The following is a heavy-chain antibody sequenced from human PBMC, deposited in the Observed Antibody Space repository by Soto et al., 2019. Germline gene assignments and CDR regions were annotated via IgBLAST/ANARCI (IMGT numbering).Heavy chain of an antibody. D-gene: IGHD3-9*01. Sequence: VKVSCKVSGYTLTELSMHWVRQAPGKGLEWMGGFDPEDGETIYAQKFQGRVTMTEDTSTDTAYMELSSLRSEDTDVYYCATDSILTGSSSRRGWFDPWGQGTLVTVSS. CDR2: FDPEDGET. V-gene: IGHV1-24*01. CDR1: GYTLTELS. J-gene: IGHJ5*02. CDR3: ATDSILTGSSSRRGWFDP.